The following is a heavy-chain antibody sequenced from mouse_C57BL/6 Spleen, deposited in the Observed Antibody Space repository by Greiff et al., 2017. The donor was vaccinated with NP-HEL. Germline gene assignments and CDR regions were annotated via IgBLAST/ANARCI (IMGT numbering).Heavy chain of an antibody. D-gene: IGHD1-1*01. CDR1: GFTFSSYT. V-gene: IGHV5-9*01. J-gene: IGHJ2*01. CDR3: ARGTVVGYYFDY. CDR2: ISGGGGNT. Sequence: EVKLMESGGGLVKPGGSLKLSCAASGFTFSSYTMSWVRQTPEKRLEWVATISGGGGNTYYPDSVKGRFTISRDNAKNTLYLQMSSLRSEDTALYYCARGTVVGYYFDYWGQGTTLTVSS.